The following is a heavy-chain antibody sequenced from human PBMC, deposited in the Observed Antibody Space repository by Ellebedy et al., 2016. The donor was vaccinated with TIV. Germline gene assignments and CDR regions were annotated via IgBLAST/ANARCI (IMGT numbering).Heavy chain of an antibody. CDR3: AKDGSGWFGPPVGD. CDR1: GFTVSSNY. CDR2: IYSGGST. Sequence: GGSLRLSCAASGFTVSSNYMSWVRQAPGKGLEWVSVIYSGGSTYYADSVKGRLTISRDNSMDTLYLQMNSLRAEDTAVYYCAKDGSGWFGPPVGDWGQGTLVTVSS. J-gene: IGHJ4*02. D-gene: IGHD6-19*01. V-gene: IGHV3-53*01.